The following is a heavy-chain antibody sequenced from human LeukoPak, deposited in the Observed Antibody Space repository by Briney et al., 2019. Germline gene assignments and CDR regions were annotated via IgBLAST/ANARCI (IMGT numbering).Heavy chain of an antibody. D-gene: IGHD3-22*01. CDR3: AGDYYDSSGYLGY. CDR1: GGSISSYY. Sequence: SETLSLTCTVSGGSISSYYWSWIRQPPGKGLEWIGYIYYSGSTNYNPSLKSRVTISVDTSKNQFSLKLSSVTAADTAVYCCAGDYYDSSGYLGYWGQGTLVTVSS. V-gene: IGHV4-59*01. CDR2: IYYSGST. J-gene: IGHJ4*02.